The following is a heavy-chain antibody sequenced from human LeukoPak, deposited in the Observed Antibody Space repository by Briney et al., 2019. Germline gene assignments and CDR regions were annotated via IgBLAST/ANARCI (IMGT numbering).Heavy chain of an antibody. CDR3: VGSGSYYTPSYY. D-gene: IGHD3-10*01. V-gene: IGHV3-53*01. CDR2: ISDGGVT. Sequence: GGSLRLSCATSDFTVSDNYMSWVRQAPGRGLEWVSVISDGGVTYYADSVKGRFTISRDDSNDTLYLQMNSLRPEDTAVYYCVGSGSYYTPSYYWGQGTLVTVSS. J-gene: IGHJ4*02. CDR1: DFTVSDNY.